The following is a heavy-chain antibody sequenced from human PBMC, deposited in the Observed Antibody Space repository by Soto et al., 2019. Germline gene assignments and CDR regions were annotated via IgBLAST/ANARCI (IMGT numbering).Heavy chain of an antibody. D-gene: IGHD3-3*01. CDR2: ISGSGGST. CDR1: GFTFSNYA. J-gene: IGHJ4*02. V-gene: IGHV3-23*01. Sequence: PGGSLRLSCAASGFTFSNYAMSWVRQAPGKGLEWVSGISGSGGSTYYADSVRGRFTISRDNSKITLYLQMNSLRAEDTAVYYCATPASIRYDRLYCDDCGQGTLVTVSS. CDR3: ATPASIRYDRLYCDD.